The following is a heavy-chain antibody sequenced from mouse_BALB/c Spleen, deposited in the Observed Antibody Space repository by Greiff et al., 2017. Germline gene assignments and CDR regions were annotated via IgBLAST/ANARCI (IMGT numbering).Heavy chain of an antibody. Sequence: EVHLVESGGGLVKPGGSLKLSCAASGFTFSSYTMSWVRQTPEKRLEWVATISSGGSYTYYPDSVKGRFTISRDNAKNTLYLQMSSLKSEDTAMYYCTRGLTARATKEGFAYWGQGTLVTVSA. D-gene: IGHD3-2*01. CDR1: GFTFSSYT. CDR3: TRGLTARATKEGFAY. J-gene: IGHJ3*01. CDR2: ISSGGSYT. V-gene: IGHV5-6-4*01.